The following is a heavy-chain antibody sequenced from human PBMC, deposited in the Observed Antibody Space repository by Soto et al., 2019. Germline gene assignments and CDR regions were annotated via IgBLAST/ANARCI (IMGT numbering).Heavy chain of an antibody. CDR3: ERRGQIWAQTIDF. D-gene: IGHD5-18*01. CDR1: GYSFTSYW. Sequence: GESLKISCKGSGYSFTSYWIGWVRQMPGKGLEWMGIIYPGDSEIRYSPSFQGQITISVDKSINTAYLQWSSLEASDTAMYYCERRGQIWAQTIDFWGQGTLVTVSS. CDR2: IYPGDSEI. J-gene: IGHJ4*02. V-gene: IGHV5-51*01.